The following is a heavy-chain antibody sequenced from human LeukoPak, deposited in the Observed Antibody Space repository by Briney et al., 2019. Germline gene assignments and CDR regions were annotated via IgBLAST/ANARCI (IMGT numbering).Heavy chain of an antibody. J-gene: IGHJ6*03. CDR3: ARDGPHYDFWSGYYNYYYYMDV. D-gene: IGHD3-3*01. V-gene: IGHV1-18*01. CDR2: ISAYNGNT. Sequence: ASVKVSFKASGYTFTSYGISWVRQAPGQGPEWMGWISAYNGNTNYAQKLQGRVTITTDTSTSTAYMELRSLRSDDTAVYYCARDGPHYDFWSGYYNYYYYMDVWGKGTTVTVSS. CDR1: GYTFTSYG.